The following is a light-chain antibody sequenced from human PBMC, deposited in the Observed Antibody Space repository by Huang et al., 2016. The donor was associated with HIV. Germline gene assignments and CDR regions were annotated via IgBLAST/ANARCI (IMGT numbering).Light chain of an antibody. Sequence: DIVMTQSPDSLAVSLGERATINCKSSQTISQDSDSRNYLAWYQQKPGQPPKLLIHWASIRKAGVPDRFIGSGSGTDFTLTISSLQAEDVAVYYCQQYYSSPFTFGPGTNVDI. J-gene: IGKJ3*01. CDR3: QQYYSSPFT. CDR2: WAS. CDR1: QTISQDSDSRNY. V-gene: IGKV4-1*01.